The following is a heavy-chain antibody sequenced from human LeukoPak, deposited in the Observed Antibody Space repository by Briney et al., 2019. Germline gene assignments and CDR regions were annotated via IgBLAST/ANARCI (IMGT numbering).Heavy chain of an antibody. V-gene: IGHV3-30*02. CDR3: AKDYGDSTAKDWMPLFDP. D-gene: IGHD4-17*01. CDR1: GFTFSSYG. J-gene: IGHJ5*02. CDR2: IRYDGSNK. Sequence: GGSLRLSCAASGFTFSSYGMHWVRQAPGKGLEWVAFIRYDGSNKYYADSVKGRFTISRDNSKNTLYLQMNSLRAEDTAVYYCAKDYGDSTAKDWMPLFDPWGQGTLVTVSS.